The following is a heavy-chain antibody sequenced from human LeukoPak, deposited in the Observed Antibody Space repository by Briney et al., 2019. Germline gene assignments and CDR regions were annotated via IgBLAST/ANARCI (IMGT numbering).Heavy chain of an antibody. Sequence: AASVKVSCKASGGTFSSYAISWVRQAPGQGLEWMGGIIPIFGTANYAQKFQGRVTITTDESTSTAYMELSSLRSEDTAVYYCASQLSVVPAAYAFDIWGQGTMVTVSS. V-gene: IGHV1-69*05. J-gene: IGHJ3*02. CDR2: IIPIFGTA. CDR3: ASQLSVVPAAYAFDI. D-gene: IGHD2-2*01. CDR1: GGTFSSYA.